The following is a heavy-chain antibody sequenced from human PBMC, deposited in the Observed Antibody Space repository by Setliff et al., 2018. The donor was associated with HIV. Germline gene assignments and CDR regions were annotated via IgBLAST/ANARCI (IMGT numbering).Heavy chain of an antibody. CDR2: IYYTGST. D-gene: IGHD4-17*01. CDR3: AKGAGFYGDYTFDY. Sequence: SETLSLTCTVSGGSISTYFWSWVRQTPGKGLEWIGYIYYTGSTSYNPSFRSRVTISVDASKNKFSLKVTSVTSADTAVYYCAKGAGFYGDYTFDYWGQGNLVTVSS. J-gene: IGHJ4*02. V-gene: IGHV4-59*03. CDR1: GGSISTYF.